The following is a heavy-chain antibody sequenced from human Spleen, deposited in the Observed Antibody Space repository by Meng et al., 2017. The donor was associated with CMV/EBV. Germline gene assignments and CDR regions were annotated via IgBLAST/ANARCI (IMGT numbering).Heavy chain of an antibody. D-gene: IGHD5-18*01. CDR3: AKLMDTTMAY. CDR1: GFTFSSYA. CDR2: ISYDGSNE. V-gene: IGHV3-30*04. J-gene: IGHJ4*02. Sequence: GESLKISCAASGFTFSSYAMHWVRQAPGKGLEWVAVISYDGSNEYYADSVKGRFTISRDNSKNTLYLQMNSLRPEDTAVYYCAKLMDTTMAYWGQGTLVTVSS.